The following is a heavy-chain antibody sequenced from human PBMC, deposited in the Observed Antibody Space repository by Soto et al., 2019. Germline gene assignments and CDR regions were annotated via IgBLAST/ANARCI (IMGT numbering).Heavy chain of an antibody. V-gene: IGHV4-59*01. CDR2: IYYSGST. D-gene: IGHD4-17*01. J-gene: IGHJ4*02. CDR1: GGSISSYY. Sequence: SETLSLTCTVSGGSISSYYWSWIRQPPGKGLEWIGYIYYSGSTNYNPSLKSRVTISVDTSKNQFSLKLSSVTAADTAVYYCARDHGDELDYWGQGTLVTVSS. CDR3: ARDHGDELDY.